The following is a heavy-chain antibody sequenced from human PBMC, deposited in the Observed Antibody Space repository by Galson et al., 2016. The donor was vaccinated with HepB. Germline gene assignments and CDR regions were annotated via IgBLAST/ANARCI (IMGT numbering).Heavy chain of an antibody. D-gene: IGHD6-13*01. CDR3: ARSPSNWFGPSTFDI. J-gene: IGHJ3*02. CDR2: IYSGGST. CDR1: GFSVSSKY. Sequence: SLRLSCAASGFSVSSKYMSWVRQLPGKGLEWVSVIYSGGSTFYADSVKGRFTISRDNVKNTVYLQMDSVTDEDTAVYYCARSPSNWFGPSTFDICGQGTMVIVSS. V-gene: IGHV3-53*01.